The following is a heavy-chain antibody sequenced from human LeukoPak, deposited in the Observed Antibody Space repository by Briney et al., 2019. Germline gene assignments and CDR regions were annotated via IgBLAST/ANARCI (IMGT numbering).Heavy chain of an antibody. CDR3: ATGGSSWYTWFDP. J-gene: IGHJ5*02. CDR1: GYTLTELS. V-gene: IGHV1-24*01. Sequence: ASVTVSCKVSGYTLTELSMHWVRQAPGKGLEWMGGFDPEDGETIYAQKFQGRVTMTEDTSTDTAYMELSSLRSEDTAVYYCATGGSSWYTWFDPWGQGTLVTVSS. D-gene: IGHD6-13*01. CDR2: FDPEDGET.